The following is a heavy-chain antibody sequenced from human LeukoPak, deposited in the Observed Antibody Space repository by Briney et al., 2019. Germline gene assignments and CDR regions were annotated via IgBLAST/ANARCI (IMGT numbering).Heavy chain of an antibody. Sequence: SETLSLTCTVSGGSISSYYWSWLRKPAGKGLEWIGRIYTSGSTNYNPSLKSRVTISVDKSKNQFSLKLSSVTAADTAVYYCARSPGSGWYYFDYWGQGTLVTVSS. CDR1: GGSISSYY. V-gene: IGHV4-4*07. CDR3: ARSPGSGWYYFDY. J-gene: IGHJ4*02. D-gene: IGHD6-19*01. CDR2: IYTSGST.